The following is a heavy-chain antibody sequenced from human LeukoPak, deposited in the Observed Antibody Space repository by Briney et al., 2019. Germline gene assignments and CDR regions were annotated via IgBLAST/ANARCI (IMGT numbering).Heavy chain of an antibody. CDR2: ISGSGDNT. V-gene: IGHV3-23*01. Sequence: GGSLRLSCVVSGFTFSSYAMSWVRQAPGKGLEWVSGISGSGDNTYYADSVKGRFTISRDNSKNTLYVQMNSLGTEDTAAYYCAKGSYYDSSGSFYFDYWGQETLVTVSS. J-gene: IGHJ4*02. CDR3: AKGSYYDSSGSFYFDY. D-gene: IGHD3-22*01. CDR1: GFTFSSYA.